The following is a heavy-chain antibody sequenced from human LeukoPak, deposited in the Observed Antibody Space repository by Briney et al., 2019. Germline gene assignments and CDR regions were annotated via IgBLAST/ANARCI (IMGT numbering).Heavy chain of an antibody. D-gene: IGHD3-22*01. V-gene: IGHV4-59*08. Sequence: PSETLSLTCTVSGGSVSSYYWSWIRQFPGKGLEWIGYIYFSGSTSYNPSLESRITISLDTSQNQFSLKLSSVTAADTAVYYRARGGYSSGYYYFDYWGQGTLVTVSS. J-gene: IGHJ4*02. CDR2: IYFSGST. CDR3: ARGGYSSGYYYFDY. CDR1: GGSVSSYY.